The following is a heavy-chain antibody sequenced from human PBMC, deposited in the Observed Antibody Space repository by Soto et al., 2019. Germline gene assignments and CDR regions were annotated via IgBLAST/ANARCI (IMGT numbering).Heavy chain of an antibody. CDR3: ARLLDWLLRH. V-gene: IGHV4-39*01. J-gene: IGHJ4*02. Sequence: SETLSLTCTVSGGSISSSSYYWGWIRQPPGKGLEWIGSIYYSGSTYYNPSLKSRVTISVDTSKNQFSLKLSSVTAADTAVYYCARLLDWLLRHWGQGTLVTVSS. D-gene: IGHD3-9*01. CDR2: IYYSGST. CDR1: GGSISSSSYY.